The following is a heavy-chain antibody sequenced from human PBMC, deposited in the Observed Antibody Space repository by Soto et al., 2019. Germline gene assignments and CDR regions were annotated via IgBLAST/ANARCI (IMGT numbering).Heavy chain of an antibody. J-gene: IGHJ4*02. Sequence: PGGSLRLSSAASGFNFSSYWMHWVRQAPGKGMVWVSRINSDGSSTSYADSVKGRFTISRDNAKNTLYLQMNSLRAEDTAVYYCARVWWELAPFDYWGQGTLVTVSS. CDR1: GFNFSSYW. V-gene: IGHV3-74*01. CDR2: INSDGSST. D-gene: IGHD1-26*01. CDR3: ARVWWELAPFDY.